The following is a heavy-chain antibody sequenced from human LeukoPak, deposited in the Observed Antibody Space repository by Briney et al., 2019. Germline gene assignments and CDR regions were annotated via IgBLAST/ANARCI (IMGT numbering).Heavy chain of an antibody. CDR2: ISWNSGSI. J-gene: IGHJ6*02. V-gene: IGHV3-9*01. CDR3: AKDIRLVATDGMDV. D-gene: IGHD5-12*01. CDR1: GFTFDDYA. Sequence: GGSVRLSCAASGFTFDDYAMHWVRQAPGKGLEWVSGISWNSGSIGYADSVKGRFTISRDNAKNSLYLQMNGLRAEDTALYYCAKDIRLVATDGMDVWGQGTTVTVSS.